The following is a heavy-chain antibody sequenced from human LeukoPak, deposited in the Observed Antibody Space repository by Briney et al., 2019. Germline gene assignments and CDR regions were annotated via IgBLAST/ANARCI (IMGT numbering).Heavy chain of an antibody. J-gene: IGHJ4*02. V-gene: IGHV3-30*03. D-gene: IGHD1-26*01. CDR2: ISYEGSNK. CDR3: ARVFTSGSPFDY. CDR1: GFTFSGYG. Sequence: GGSLRLSCAASGFTFSGYGMHWVRQAPGKGLEWVAVISYEGSNKYYADSLKGRFTISRDNSNHTVFLQMNSLRAEDTAVYYCARVFTSGSPFDYWGQGTLVTVSS.